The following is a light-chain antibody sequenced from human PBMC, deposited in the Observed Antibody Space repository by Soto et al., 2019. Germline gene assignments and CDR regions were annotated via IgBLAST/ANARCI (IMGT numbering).Light chain of an antibody. V-gene: IGLV1-40*01. J-gene: IGLJ3*02. Sequence: QSVLTQPPSVSGAPGQRVTISCTGSSSNIGAGYDVHWYQQFPGTAPNLLIYGNNNRPSGVPDRFSGSKSGTSASLAITGLQAEDEADYYCQSYDTSLSGSGVFGGGTKLTVL. CDR1: SSNIGAGYD. CDR2: GNN. CDR3: QSYDTSLSGSGV.